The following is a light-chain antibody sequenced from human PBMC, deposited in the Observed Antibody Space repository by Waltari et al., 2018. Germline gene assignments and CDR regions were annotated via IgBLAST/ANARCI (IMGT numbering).Light chain of an antibody. CDR1: QSVSQY. J-gene: IGKJ4*01. CDR3: QQRST. Sequence: NLFTPSPVTLSLSPGKRATLPCRASQSVSQYFALYQPRPCQAPRLLIYAATNRATGSRARVSDSASATDFTLTISSPVHEDFAGYYWQQRSTFGGGTKVEI. CDR2: AAT. V-gene: IGKV3-11*01.